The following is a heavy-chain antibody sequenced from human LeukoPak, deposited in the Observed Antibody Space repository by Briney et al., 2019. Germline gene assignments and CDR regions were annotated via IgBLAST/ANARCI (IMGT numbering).Heavy chain of an antibody. D-gene: IGHD3-3*01. CDR1: GFTFSSYA. V-gene: IGHV3-23*01. J-gene: IGHJ4*02. CDR2: TSGSGGST. CDR3: AKDHYDFWSGKRSVDY. Sequence: PGGSLRLSCAASGFTFSSYAMSWVRQAPGKGLEWVSATSGSGGSTYYADSVKGRFTISRDNSKNTLYLQMNSLRAEDTAVYYCAKDHYDFWSGKRSVDYWGQGTLVTVSS.